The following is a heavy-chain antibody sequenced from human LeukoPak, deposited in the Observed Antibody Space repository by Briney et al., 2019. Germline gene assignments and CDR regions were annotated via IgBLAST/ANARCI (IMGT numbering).Heavy chain of an antibody. J-gene: IGHJ6*02. CDR3: AKAGYSSGWTRYYGMDV. V-gene: IGHV3-66*01. CDR1: GFSVSSNY. Sequence: GGSLRLSCAASGFSVSSNYMSWVRQAPGKGLEWVSVLYSSGYSKYADSVKGRFSISRDNSENTLSLQMNSLRAEDTAVYYCAKAGYSSGWTRYYGMDVWGQGTTVAVSS. D-gene: IGHD6-19*01. CDR2: LYSSGYS.